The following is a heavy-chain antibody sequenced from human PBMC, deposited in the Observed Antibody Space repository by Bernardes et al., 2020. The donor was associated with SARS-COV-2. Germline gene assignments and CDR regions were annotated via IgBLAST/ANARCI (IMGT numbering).Heavy chain of an antibody. J-gene: IGHJ5*02. CDR3: AKDAGFCSGGYCYNWFDP. CDR1: GFNFDDYA. V-gene: IGHV3-9*01. Sequence: GGSLRLSCAASGFNFDDYAMHWVRQAPGKGLEWVSGISWNISNIAYADSVKGRFTISRDNAKNSLYLQMNSLRAEDTALYYCAKDAGFCSGGYCYNWFDPWGQGTLGTVSS. CDR2: ISWNISNI. D-gene: IGHD2-15*01.